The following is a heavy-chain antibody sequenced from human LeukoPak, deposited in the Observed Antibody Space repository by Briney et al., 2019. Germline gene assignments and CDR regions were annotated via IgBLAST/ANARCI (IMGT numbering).Heavy chain of an antibody. CDR1: TGSISSFY. D-gene: IGHD3-9*01. CDR3: ARHWAYYDILTGYDLYYFDY. V-gene: IGHV4-59*08. J-gene: IGHJ4*02. Sequence: SETLSLTCTVSTGSISSFYWSWIRQPPGKGLEWIGYIYYSGSTNYNPSLKSRVTISVDTSKNQFSLKLSSVTAADTAVYYCARHWAYYDILTGYDLYYFDYWGQGTLVTVSS. CDR2: IYYSGST.